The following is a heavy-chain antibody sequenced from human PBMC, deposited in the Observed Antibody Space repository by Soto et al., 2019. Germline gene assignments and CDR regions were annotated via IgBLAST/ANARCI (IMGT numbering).Heavy chain of an antibody. D-gene: IGHD5-12*01. CDR2: IRQDGNEK. CDR1: GFTFDNYW. J-gene: IGHJ4*02. V-gene: IGHV3-7*05. Sequence: GGSLRLSCAASGFTFDNYWMSWLRQAPGKGLEWVANIRQDGNEKYYMDSVKGRFTISRDNAKNSLYLQMNCVRAEDSAVYYCARDYGSDGYYFDYWGQGTLVTSPQ. CDR3: ARDYGSDGYYFDY.